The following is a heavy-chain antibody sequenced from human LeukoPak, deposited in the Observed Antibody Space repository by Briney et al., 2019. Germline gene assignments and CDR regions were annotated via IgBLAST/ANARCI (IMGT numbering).Heavy chain of an antibody. J-gene: IGHJ4*02. V-gene: IGHV3-30-3*01. CDR3: ASGYSYGYDAFF. Sequence: GGSLRLSCAASRFTFSSYSMHWVRQAPGKGLEWVAVISYDGSNKYYADSVKGRFTISRDNSKNTLYLQMNSLRAEDTAVYYCASGYSYGYDAFFWGQGTLVTVSS. CDR1: RFTFSSYS. CDR2: ISYDGSNK. D-gene: IGHD5-18*01.